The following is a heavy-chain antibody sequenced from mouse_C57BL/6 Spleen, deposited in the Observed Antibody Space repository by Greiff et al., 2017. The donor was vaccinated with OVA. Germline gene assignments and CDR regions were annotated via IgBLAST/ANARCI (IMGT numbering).Heavy chain of an antibody. CDR1: GFTFSSYA. CDR2: ISDGGSYT. J-gene: IGHJ3*01. V-gene: IGHV5-4*01. D-gene: IGHD4-1*01. Sequence: EVQRVESGGGLVKPGGSLKLSCAASGFTFSSYAMSWVRQTPEKRLEWVATISDGGSYTYYPDNVKGRFTISRDNAKNNLYLQMSHLESEDTAMYYCARDGPNWDLPWFAYWGQGTLVTVSA. CDR3: ARDGPNWDLPWFAY.